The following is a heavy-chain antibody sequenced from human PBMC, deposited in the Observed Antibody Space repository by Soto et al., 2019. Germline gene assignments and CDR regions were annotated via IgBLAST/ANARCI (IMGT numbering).Heavy chain of an antibody. CDR1: GFTFSIYW. CDR2: INSDGSST. Sequence: EVQLVESGGGLVQPGGSLRLSCAASGFTFSIYWMHWVRQVPGKGLVWVSRINSDGSSTNYADSVKGRFTISRDNAKNTLYLQMNSLRAEDTAVYYCARPPYGSGSYYRGGVSYWGQGTLVTVSS. J-gene: IGHJ4*02. CDR3: ARPPYGSGSYYRGGVSY. V-gene: IGHV3-74*01. D-gene: IGHD3-10*01.